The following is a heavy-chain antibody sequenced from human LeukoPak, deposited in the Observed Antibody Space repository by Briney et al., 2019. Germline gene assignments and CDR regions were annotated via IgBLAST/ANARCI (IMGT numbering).Heavy chain of an antibody. CDR3: ARRARGGYSYGNNDAFDI. J-gene: IGHJ3*02. CDR2: TYYRSKWYN. CDR1: GDSVSSNSAA. D-gene: IGHD5-18*01. V-gene: IGHV6-1*01. Sequence: SQTLSLTCAISGDSVSSNSAAWNWIRQSPSRGLEWLGRTYYRSKWYNDYAVSVKSRITINPDTSKNQFSLQLNSVTPEDTAVYYCARRARGGYSYGNNDAFDIWGQGTMVTVSS.